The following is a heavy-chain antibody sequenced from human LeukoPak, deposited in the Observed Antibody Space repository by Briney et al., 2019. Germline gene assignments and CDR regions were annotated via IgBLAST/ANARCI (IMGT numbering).Heavy chain of an antibody. D-gene: IGHD3-22*01. Sequence: GGSLQISSKGAGYSFTSYWIGWGRARPGKGVEWRGSIYPGDSDTRYSPSFQGQVTISADKSISTAYLQWSSLKASDTAMYYCARHVEGGPTYYYDSSGYYLDYWGQGTLVTVSS. V-gene: IGHV5-51*01. J-gene: IGHJ4*02. CDR2: IYPGDSDT. CDR1: GYSFTSYW. CDR3: ARHVEGGPTYYYDSSGYYLDY.